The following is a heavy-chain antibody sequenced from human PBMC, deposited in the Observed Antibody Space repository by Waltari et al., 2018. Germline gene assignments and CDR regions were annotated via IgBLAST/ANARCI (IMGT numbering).Heavy chain of an antibody. D-gene: IGHD2-15*01. CDR1: RFTFSDHY. CDR2: SRNKANSYIT. J-gene: IGHJ4*02. V-gene: IGHV3-72*01. CDR3: ARVRYCSGGFCYWTFDS. Sequence: EVQLVESGGGLVQPGGSLRLSCAASRFTFSDHYMAWVRQAPGTGVGCVARSRNKANSYITEYAAAVKGRCTISRDDSKNSLYRQMNSLKTDDTAVYFCARVRYCSGGFCYWTFDSWGQGTRVTVSS.